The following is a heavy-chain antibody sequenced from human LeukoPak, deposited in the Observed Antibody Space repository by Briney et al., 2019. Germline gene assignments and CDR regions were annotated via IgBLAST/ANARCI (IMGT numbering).Heavy chain of an antibody. J-gene: IGHJ4*02. CDR2: FSGSGGST. CDR3: AKDQCSSTSCPTDYFDY. CDR1: GFTFSSYA. D-gene: IGHD2-2*01. Sequence: PGGSLRLSCAASGFTFSSYAMRWVRQAPGKGREWVSAFSGSGGSTYYADSVKGRFTISRDNSKNTLYLQINSLRAEDTAVYYCAKDQCSSTSCPTDYFDYWGQGTLVTVSS. V-gene: IGHV3-23*01.